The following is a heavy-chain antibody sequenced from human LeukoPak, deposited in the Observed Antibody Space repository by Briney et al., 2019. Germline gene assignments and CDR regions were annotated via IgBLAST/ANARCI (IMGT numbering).Heavy chain of an antibody. CDR2: IKQDGSEK. CDR3: ARVRAGYSSGWYADY. V-gene: IGHV3-7*01. CDR1: GFTFSSYW. J-gene: IGHJ4*02. Sequence: GSLRLSCAASGFTFSSYWMSWVRQAPGKGLEWVANIKQDGSEKYYVDSVKGRFTISRDNAKNSLYLQMNSLRAEDTAVYYCARVRAGYSSGWYADYWGQGTLVTVSS. D-gene: IGHD6-19*01.